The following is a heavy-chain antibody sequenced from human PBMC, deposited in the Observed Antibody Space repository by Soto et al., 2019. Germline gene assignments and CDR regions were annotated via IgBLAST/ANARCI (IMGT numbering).Heavy chain of an antibody. CDR3: TRGLLTDYFDY. V-gene: IGHV3-30-3*01. CDR1: GFNFDTSA. J-gene: IGHJ4*02. CDR2: ISYDGSSQ. Sequence: PGGSLRLSCAASGFNFDTSAMHWVRQAPGKGLEWVAVISYDGSSQFYAGSVKGRFTVSRDNSKNTLYLQVNNLRNDDTAVYYCTRGLLTDYFDYWGQGALVTVSS.